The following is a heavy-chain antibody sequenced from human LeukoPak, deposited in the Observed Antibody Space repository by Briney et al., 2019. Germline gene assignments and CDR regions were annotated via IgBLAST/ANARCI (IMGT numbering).Heavy chain of an antibody. D-gene: IGHD3-10*01. V-gene: IGHV3-74*01. J-gene: IGHJ4*02. CDR1: GFTFSSYW. CDR2: INSDGSST. Sequence: GGSLRLSCAASGFTFSSYWMHWVRQAPGKGRVWVSRINSDGSSTSYADSVKGRFTISRDNAKNTLYLQMNSLRAEDTAVYYCAREDSYYYGSGSYPFDYWGQGTLVTVSS. CDR3: AREDSYYYGSGSYPFDY.